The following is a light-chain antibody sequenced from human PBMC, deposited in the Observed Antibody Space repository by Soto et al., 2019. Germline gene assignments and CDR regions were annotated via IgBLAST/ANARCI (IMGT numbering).Light chain of an antibody. Sequence: VLTQSPGTLSLSPGERATLSCRASQSVSSSNLAWYQQKPGQAPRLLIHGASSRATGIPDRFSASGSGTDFTLTIDRLEPEEFEMYYCPLYGRAPISTFGQGTKLEIK. V-gene: IGKV3-20*01. CDR3: PLYGRAPIST. CDR1: QSVSSSN. CDR2: GAS. J-gene: IGKJ2*01.